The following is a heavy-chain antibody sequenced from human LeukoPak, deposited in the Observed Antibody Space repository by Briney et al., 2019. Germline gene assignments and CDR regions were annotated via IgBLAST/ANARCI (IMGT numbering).Heavy chain of an antibody. D-gene: IGHD6-13*01. Sequence: GGSLRLSCAASGFTFSSYGMSWVRQAPGKGREWVSSISGSGGSTYYADSVKGRFTISRGNSKNTLYLQMNSLRAEETAVYCCAKGTRGQQLVPYYFDYWGQGTLVTVSS. CDR2: ISGSGGST. J-gene: IGHJ4*02. V-gene: IGHV3-23*01. CDR3: AKGTRGQQLVPYYFDY. CDR1: GFTFSSYG.